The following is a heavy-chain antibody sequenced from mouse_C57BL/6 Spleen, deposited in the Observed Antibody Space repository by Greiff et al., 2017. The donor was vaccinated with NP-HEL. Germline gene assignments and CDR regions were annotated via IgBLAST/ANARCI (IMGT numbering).Heavy chain of an antibody. CDR2: IDPSDSYT. Sequence: QVQLQQPGAELVKPGAPVKLSCKASGYTFTSYWMQWVKQRPGQGLEWIGEIDPSDSYTNYNQKFKGKATLTVDTSSSTAYMQLSSLTSEDSAVYYCARFYGSSSSFPYYFDYWGQGTTLTVSS. V-gene: IGHV1-50*01. D-gene: IGHD1-1*01. J-gene: IGHJ2*01. CDR1: GYTFTSYW. CDR3: ARFYGSSSSFPYYFDY.